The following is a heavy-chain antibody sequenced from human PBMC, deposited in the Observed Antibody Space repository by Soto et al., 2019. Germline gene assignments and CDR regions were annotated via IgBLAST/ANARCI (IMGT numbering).Heavy chain of an antibody. D-gene: IGHD6-6*01. CDR2: VNHSGST. V-gene: IGHV4-34*01. J-gene: IGHJ6*02. CDR1: GGSFSGYY. CDR3: ARTEYSYYYGMDV. Sequence: SETLSLTCAVYGGSFSGYYWSWIRQPPGKGLEWIGEVNHSGSTNYNPSLKSRVTISVDTSKNQFSLKLSSVTAADTAVYHCARTEYSYYYGMDVWGQGTTVTVSS.